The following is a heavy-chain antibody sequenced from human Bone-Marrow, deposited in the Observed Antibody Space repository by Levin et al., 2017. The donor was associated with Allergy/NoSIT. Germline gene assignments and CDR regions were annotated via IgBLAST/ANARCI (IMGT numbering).Heavy chain of an antibody. V-gene: IGHV3-49*03. CDR2: IRSKAYGGTT. Sequence: GESLKISCTASGFTFGDYAMSWFRQAPGKGLEWVGFIRSKAYGGTTEYAASVKGRFTISRDDSKSIAYLQMNSLKTEDTAVYYCTRDGPHYVWGTHAGFDYWGQGTLVTVSS. CDR1: GFTFGDYA. CDR3: TRDGPHYVWGTHAGFDY. J-gene: IGHJ4*02. D-gene: IGHD3-16*01.